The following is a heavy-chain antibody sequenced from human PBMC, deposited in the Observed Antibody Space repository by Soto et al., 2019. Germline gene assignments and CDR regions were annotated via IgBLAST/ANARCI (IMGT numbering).Heavy chain of an antibody. J-gene: IGHJ4*02. CDR3: AREETYSGYDATDY. V-gene: IGHV1-69*01. D-gene: IGHD5-12*01. CDR1: GGTFSSYA. CDR2: IIPIFGTA. Sequence: QVQLVQSGAEVKKPGSSVKVSCKASGGTFSSYAISWVRQAPGQGLEWMGGIIPIFGTANYAQKFQGRVTITADDSTSTAYMELNSLRSEDTAVYYCAREETYSGYDATDYWGQGTLVTVSS.